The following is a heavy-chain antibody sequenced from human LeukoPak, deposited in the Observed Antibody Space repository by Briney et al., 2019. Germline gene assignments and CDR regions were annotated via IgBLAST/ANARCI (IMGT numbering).Heavy chain of an antibody. Sequence: SVKVSCKASGGTFSSYAISWVRQAPGQGLEWMGRIIPIFGTANYAQKFQGRVTITTDESTSTAYLELSSLRSEDTAVYYCARGGSGWYDYWGQGTLVTVSS. CDR1: GGTFSSYA. CDR3: ARGGSGWYDY. D-gene: IGHD6-19*01. J-gene: IGHJ4*02. V-gene: IGHV1-69*05. CDR2: IIPIFGTA.